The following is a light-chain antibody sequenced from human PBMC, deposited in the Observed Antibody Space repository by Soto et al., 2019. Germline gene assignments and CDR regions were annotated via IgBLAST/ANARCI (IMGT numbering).Light chain of an antibody. CDR3: SSYAGSKNLV. CDR1: SSDVGTYNY. CDR2: EVS. V-gene: IGLV2-8*01. Sequence: QSALTQPPSASGSPGQSVTISCTGSSSDVGTYNYVSWYQQHPGKAPKLMIYEVSKRSSGVPDRFSGSKFGNTASLTVSGLQAEDEADYYCSSYAGSKNLVFGGGTKLTVL. J-gene: IGLJ2*01.